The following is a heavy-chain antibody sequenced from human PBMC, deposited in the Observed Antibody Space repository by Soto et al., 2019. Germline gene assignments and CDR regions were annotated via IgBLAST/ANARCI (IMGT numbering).Heavy chain of an antibody. V-gene: IGHV1-69*02. D-gene: IGHD5-18*01. CDR3: ASISVVTAMVSWFDP. CDR1: GGTFSSYT. Sequence: GASVKVSCKASGGTFSSYTISWVRQAPGQGLEWMGRIIPILGIANYAQKFQGRVTITADKSTSTAYMELSSLRSEDTAVYYCASISVVTAMVSWFDPWGQGTLVTVSS. J-gene: IGHJ5*02. CDR2: IIPILGIA.